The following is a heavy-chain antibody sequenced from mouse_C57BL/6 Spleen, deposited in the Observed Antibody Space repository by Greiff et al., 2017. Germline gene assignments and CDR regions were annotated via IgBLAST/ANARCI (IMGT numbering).Heavy chain of an antibody. CDR1: GFSLSTFGMG. V-gene: IGHV8-8*01. CDR2: ICWDDAK. CDR3: ARSYDYDGWYFDV. J-gene: IGHJ1*03. Sequence: QVTLKESGPGILHPSQTLSLTCYFSGFSLSTFGMGVGWIRQPSGKGLEWLAHICWDDAKYYNPALKSRLTISKDTSKNQVFLKIAHVDTADTATYYCARSYDYDGWYFDVWGTGTTVTVSS. D-gene: IGHD2-4*01.